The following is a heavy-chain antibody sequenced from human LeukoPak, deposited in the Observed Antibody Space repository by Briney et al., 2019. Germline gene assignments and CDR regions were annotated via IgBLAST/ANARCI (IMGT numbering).Heavy chain of an antibody. CDR3: AGEDIVGFGAFDI. D-gene: IGHD2-15*01. J-gene: IGHJ3*02. V-gene: IGHV3-48*03. CDR2: ISSSGSTI. CDR1: GFTFSSYE. Sequence: PGGSLRLSCAASGFTFSSYEMNWVRQAPGKGLEWVSYISSSGSTIYYADSVKGRFTISRDNAKNSLYLQMNSLRAEDTAVYYCAGEDIVGFGAFDIWGQGTMVTVSS.